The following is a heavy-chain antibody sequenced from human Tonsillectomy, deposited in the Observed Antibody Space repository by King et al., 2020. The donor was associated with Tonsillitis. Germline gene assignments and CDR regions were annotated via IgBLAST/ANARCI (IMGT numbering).Heavy chain of an antibody. CDR2: IYYTGIT. CDR1: GGSISSGAFY. CDR3: ARAIYYSGSGTYYKNACDI. V-gene: IGHV4-31*03. J-gene: IGHJ3*02. Sequence: VQLQESGPGLVKPSLTLSLNCTVSGGSISSGAFYWNWIRQHPGKGLEWIGYIYYTGITYYNPSLKSRVTMSVDTSENQFSLKLSSVTAADTAVYYCARAIYYSGSGTYYKNACDIWGQGTLVTVSS. D-gene: IGHD3-10*01.